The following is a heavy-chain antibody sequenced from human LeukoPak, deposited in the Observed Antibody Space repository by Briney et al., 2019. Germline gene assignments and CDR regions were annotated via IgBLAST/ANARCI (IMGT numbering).Heavy chain of an antibody. V-gene: IGHV4-59*01. Sequence: SETLSLTCTVSGGSISNYYWNWIRKPPGKGQEWVGYIYYTGSTNYNPSLKSRVTISVDTSKNQFSLKLSSVTAADTAVYYCAGAYCGGDCYSGRTFDIWGQGTMVTVSS. CDR1: GGSISNYY. CDR2: IYYTGST. J-gene: IGHJ3*02. D-gene: IGHD2-21*02. CDR3: AGAYCGGDCYSGRTFDI.